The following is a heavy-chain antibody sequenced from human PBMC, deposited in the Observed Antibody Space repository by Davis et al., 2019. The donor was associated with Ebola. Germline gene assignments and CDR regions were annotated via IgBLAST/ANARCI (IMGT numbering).Heavy chain of an antibody. V-gene: IGHV1-18*01. D-gene: IGHD3-16*02. CDR2: ISASNGNT. CDR1: DYTFTSYG. J-gene: IGHJ5*02. CDR3: ARGYYDYIWGSYRTNWFDP. Sequence: ASVKVSCKASDYTFTSYGISWVRQAPGQGLEWMGWISASNGNTNYAQKLQGRVTMTTDTSTSTAYMELRSLRSDDTAVYYCARGYYDYIWGSYRTNWFDPWGQGTLVTVSS.